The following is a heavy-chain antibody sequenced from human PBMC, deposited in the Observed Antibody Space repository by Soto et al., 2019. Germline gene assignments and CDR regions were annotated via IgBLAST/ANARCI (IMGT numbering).Heavy chain of an antibody. CDR3: VHRRITMTFGY. J-gene: IGHJ4*02. CDR1: GFSLSTSGVG. D-gene: IGHD3-22*01. CDR2: IYWNDDK. V-gene: IGHV2-5*01. Sequence: SGPTLVNPTQTLTLTCTFSGFSLSTSGVGVGWIRQPPGKALEWLALIYWNDDKRYSPSLKNRLTITKDTSKNQVVLTMTDMDPVDTATYYCVHRRITMTFGYWGQGSLVTVSS.